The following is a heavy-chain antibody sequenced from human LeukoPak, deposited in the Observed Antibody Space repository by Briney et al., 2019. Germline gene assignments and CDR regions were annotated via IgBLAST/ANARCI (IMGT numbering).Heavy chain of an antibody. CDR2: IIPIFGTA. CDR3: ARLSGYSSGWFDP. Sequence: ASVKVSCKASGGTFSSYAISWVRQAPGQGLEWMGGIIPIFGTANYAQKFQGRVTITADESTSTAYMELSSLRSDDTAVYYCARLSGYSSGWFDPWGQGTLVTVSS. D-gene: IGHD6-19*01. CDR1: GGTFSSYA. V-gene: IGHV1-69*13. J-gene: IGHJ5*02.